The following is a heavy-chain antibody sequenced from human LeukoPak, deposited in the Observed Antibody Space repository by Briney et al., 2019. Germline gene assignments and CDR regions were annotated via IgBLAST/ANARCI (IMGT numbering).Heavy chain of an antibody. CDR1: GFSFSNYG. D-gene: IGHD3-10*01. CDR3: AKGVRWFDP. Sequence: PGGSLRLSCEASGFSFSNYGMSWVRQAPGKGPEWVSVISDQTYYADSVRGRFTISRDDYKNTLFLQMSSLRIEDSAIYYCAKGVRWFDPWGQGTLVTVSS. CDR2: ISDQT. J-gene: IGHJ5*02. V-gene: IGHV3-23*01.